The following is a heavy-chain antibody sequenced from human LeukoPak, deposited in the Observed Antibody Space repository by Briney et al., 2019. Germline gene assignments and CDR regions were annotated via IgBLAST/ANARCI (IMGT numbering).Heavy chain of an antibody. J-gene: IGHJ4*02. CDR2: INSDGSST. D-gene: IGHD4-17*01. Sequence: GGSLRLSCAVSGFTFSSYWMHWVRQAPGKGLVWVSRINSDGSSTSYADSVKGRFTISRDNAKNTLYLQMNSLRAEDTAVYYCARDSGNDYGDYVDYWGQGTLVTVSS. CDR3: ARDSGNDYGDYVDY. V-gene: IGHV3-74*01. CDR1: GFTFSSYW.